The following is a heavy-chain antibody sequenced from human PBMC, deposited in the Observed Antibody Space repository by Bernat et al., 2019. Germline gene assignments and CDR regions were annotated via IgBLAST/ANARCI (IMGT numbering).Heavy chain of an antibody. J-gene: IGHJ1*01. CDR1: GFTFSSYA. CDR3: AKRYSTSWYVEQ. CDR2: ITESGGNT. V-gene: IGHV3-23*01. D-gene: IGHD6-13*01. Sequence: EVQLSESGGGLVQPGGSLRLSCAASGFTFSSYAMSWARQAAGKGLEWVAGITESGGNTYYADSVKCRFTISRDHSKNTLYLHINSLRAEDTAVYYCAKRYSTSWYVEQWGQGTLVTVSS.